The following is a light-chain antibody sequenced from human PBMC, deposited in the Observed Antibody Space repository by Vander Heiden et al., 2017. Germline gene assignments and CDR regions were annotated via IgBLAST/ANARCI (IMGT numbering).Light chain of an antibody. CDR1: QGISSY. Sequence: AIRITQSPSSLSASTGDRVTITCRASQGISSYLAWYQQQPGKAPKLLIYAASTLQSGVPSRFSGSGSGTDFTLTISCRQSEDFATYYCQQHDSYPTWTFGQGTKVEIK. V-gene: IGKV1-8*01. J-gene: IGKJ1*01. CDR2: AAS. CDR3: QQHDSYPTWT.